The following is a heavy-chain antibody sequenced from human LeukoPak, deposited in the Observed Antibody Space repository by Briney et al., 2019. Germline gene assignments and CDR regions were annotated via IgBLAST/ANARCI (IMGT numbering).Heavy chain of an antibody. J-gene: IGHJ4*02. CDR1: EFSFSSYE. Sequence: PGGSLRLSCTASEFSFSSYEINCVRQAPGKGLEWVSYISSSGSPIYYADSVKGRFTISRDNAKNSVYLQLNSLRAEDTAVYYCARVSYSGGVYWGQGTLVTVSS. V-gene: IGHV3-48*03. CDR2: ISSSGSPI. CDR3: ARVSYSGGVY. D-gene: IGHD6-25*01.